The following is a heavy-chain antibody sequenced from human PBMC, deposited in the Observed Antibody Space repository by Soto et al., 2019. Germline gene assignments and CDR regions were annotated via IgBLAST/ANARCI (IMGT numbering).Heavy chain of an antibody. V-gene: IGHV3-53*02. CDR2: IYSGGST. CDR1: GFTVSSNY. D-gene: IGHD3-10*01. Sequence: EVQLVETGGGLIQPGGSLRLSCAASGFTVSSNYMSWVRQAPGKGLEWVSVIYSGGSTYYADSVKGRFTISRDNSKNTLSLQMNSLRTEDTAVYYCARDDLSLGRPLGGFDYWGQGTLVTVSS. J-gene: IGHJ4*02. CDR3: ARDDLSLGRPLGGFDY.